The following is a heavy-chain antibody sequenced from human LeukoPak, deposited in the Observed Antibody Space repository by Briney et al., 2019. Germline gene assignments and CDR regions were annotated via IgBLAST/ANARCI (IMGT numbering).Heavy chain of an antibody. CDR3: ARMYCSSTSCYHGWLDP. CDR1: GGSISSGGYY. D-gene: IGHD2-2*01. J-gene: IGHJ5*02. CDR2: IYYSGST. V-gene: IGHV4-31*03. Sequence: PSQTLSLTCTVSGGSISSGGYYWSWIRQHPGKGLEWIGYIYYSGSTYYNPSLKSRVTISVDTSKNQFSLKLSSVTAADTAVYYCARMYCSSTSCYHGWLDPWGQGTLVTVSS.